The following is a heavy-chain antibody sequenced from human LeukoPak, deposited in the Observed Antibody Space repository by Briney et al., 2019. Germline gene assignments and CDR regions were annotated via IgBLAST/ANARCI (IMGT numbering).Heavy chain of an antibody. J-gene: IGHJ4*02. D-gene: IGHD2-2*01. V-gene: IGHV3-30*01. CDR1: GFTFRSFA. Sequence: GSLRLSCAASGFTFRSFAMDWVRQAPGKGLEWVAFISFDSDLKSYADSVKGRFTISRDNSRNTLYLQMNSLRVEDTAVYYCAREVPAAYIDYWGQGTLVTASS. CDR3: AREVPAAYIDY. CDR2: ISFDSDLK.